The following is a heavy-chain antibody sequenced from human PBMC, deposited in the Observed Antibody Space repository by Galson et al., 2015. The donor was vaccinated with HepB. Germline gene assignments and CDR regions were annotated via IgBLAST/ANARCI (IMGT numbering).Heavy chain of an antibody. D-gene: IGHD1-1*01. Sequence: SLRLSCAASGFTVSSNYMSWVRQAPGKGLEWVSVIYSGGSTYYADSVKGRFTISRDNSKNTLYLQMNSLRAEDTAVYYCARVQSDGTAYYYGMDVWGQGTTVTVSS. CDR1: GFTVSSNY. CDR2: IYSGGST. J-gene: IGHJ6*02. CDR3: ARVQSDGTAYYYGMDV. V-gene: IGHV3-53*01.